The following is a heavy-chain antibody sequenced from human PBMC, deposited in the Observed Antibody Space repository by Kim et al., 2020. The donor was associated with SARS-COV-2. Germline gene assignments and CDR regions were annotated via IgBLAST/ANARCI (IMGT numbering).Heavy chain of an antibody. CDR1: GFTFSSYA. CDR3: AKDLSLGADYAYGFDI. V-gene: IGHV3-33*06. CDR2: IWYDGSNK. J-gene: IGHJ3*02. Sequence: GGSLRLSCAASGFTFSSYAMHWVRQAPGKGLEWVAVIWYDGSNKYFADSVKGRFTISRDTSKNTLDLQMNSLRAEDTAVYYCAKDLSLGADYAYGFDIWGQGTMVTVSS. D-gene: IGHD4-17*01.